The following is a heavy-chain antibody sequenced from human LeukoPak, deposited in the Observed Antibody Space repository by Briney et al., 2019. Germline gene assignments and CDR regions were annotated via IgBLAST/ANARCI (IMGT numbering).Heavy chain of an antibody. V-gene: IGHV4-61*01. CDR3: AAAYRYFYDRGGYFDY. CDR2: IFSSGST. J-gene: IGHJ4*02. Sequence: ASETLSLTCTVSGGSVSSGTYYWSWIRQPPERGLEWIGYIFSSGSTNYNPSLKSRVTISVDTSKNQFSLNLSSVTAADTAVYYCAAAYRYFYDRGGYFDYWGQGTLVTVSS. D-gene: IGHD3-22*01. CDR1: GGSVSSGTYY.